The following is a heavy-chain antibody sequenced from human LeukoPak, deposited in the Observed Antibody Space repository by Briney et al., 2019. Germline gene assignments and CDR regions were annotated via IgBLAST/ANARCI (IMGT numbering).Heavy chain of an antibody. CDR1: GFTWSNYA. CDR3: AKGLYFGELLGPCDF. J-gene: IGHJ4*02. CDR2: ISGNDAST. Sequence: GGSLRLSCAASGFTWSNYAMTWVRQAPGKGLEWVSVISGNDASTYYADSVKGRFTISRDNSNNTLYLQMNSLRAEDTAVYYCAKGLYFGELLGPCDFWGQGTLVTVSS. V-gene: IGHV3-23*01. D-gene: IGHD3-10*01.